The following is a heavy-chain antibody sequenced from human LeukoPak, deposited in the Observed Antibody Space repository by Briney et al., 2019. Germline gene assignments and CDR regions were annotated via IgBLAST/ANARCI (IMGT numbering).Heavy chain of an antibody. CDR3: ARDGFWSGYSLYYYGMDV. CDR2: IKQDGSEK. J-gene: IGHJ6*02. V-gene: IGHV3-7*01. Sequence: GGSLRLSCAASGFTFSSYWMSWVRQAPGKGLEWVANIKQDGSEKYYVDSVKGRFTISRDNAKNSLYLQMNSLRAEDMAVYYCARDGFWSGYSLYYYGMDVWGQGTTVTVSS. CDR1: GFTFSSYW. D-gene: IGHD3-3*01.